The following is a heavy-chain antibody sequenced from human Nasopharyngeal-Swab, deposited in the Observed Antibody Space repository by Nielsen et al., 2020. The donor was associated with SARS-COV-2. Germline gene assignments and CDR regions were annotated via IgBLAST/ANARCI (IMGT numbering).Heavy chain of an antibody. CDR3: ARLERFLEWSNWFDP. V-gene: IGHV5-10-1*01. CDR2: IDPSDSYT. CDR1: GYSFTSYW. J-gene: IGHJ5*02. D-gene: IGHD3-3*01. Sequence: GESLKISCKGSGYSFTSYWISWVRQMPGKGLEWMGRIDPSDSYTNYSPSFQGHVTISADKSISTAYPQWSSLKASDTAMYYCARLERFLEWSNWFDPWGQGTLVTVSS.